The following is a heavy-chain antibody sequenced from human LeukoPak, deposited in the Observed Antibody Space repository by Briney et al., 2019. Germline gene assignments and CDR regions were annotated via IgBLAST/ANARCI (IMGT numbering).Heavy chain of an antibody. CDR2: ISGRRDSI. D-gene: IGHD6-19*01. CDR3: AKRGILHRGEQWLVPLDY. J-gene: IGHJ4*02. Sequence: GGSLRLSCAASGFTFSSYTMSWVRQAPGKGLERVSGISGRRDSIYYADSVEGRFTISRDYSKSTVDLQMNSLRAEDTAVYYCAKRGILHRGEQWLVPLDYWGQGTLVTVSS. V-gene: IGHV3-23*01. CDR1: GFTFSSYT.